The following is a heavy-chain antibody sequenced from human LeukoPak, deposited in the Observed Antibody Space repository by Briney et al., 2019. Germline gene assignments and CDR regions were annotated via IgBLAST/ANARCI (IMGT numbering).Heavy chain of an antibody. CDR3: AKSPQYSSSWYYFDY. D-gene: IGHD6-13*01. CDR1: GFTFSSYA. V-gene: IGHV3-23*01. J-gene: IGHJ4*02. CDR2: ISGSGGST. Sequence: GGSLGLSCAASGFTFSSYAMSWVRQAPGKGLEWVSAISGSGGSTYYADSVKGRFTISRDNSKNTLYLQMNSLRAEDTAVYYCAKSPQYSSSWYYFDYWGQGTLVTVSS.